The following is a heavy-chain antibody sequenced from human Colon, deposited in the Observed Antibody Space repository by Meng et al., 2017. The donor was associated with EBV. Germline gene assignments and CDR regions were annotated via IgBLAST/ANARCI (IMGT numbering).Heavy chain of an antibody. V-gene: IGHV4-4*02. CDR1: GGSIRSSYW. J-gene: IGHJ4*02. Sequence: QLQDSGPGLVKPSVTRSFTCVVSGGSIRSSYWWTWVRQSPGKGLEWIGEIYHSGRTNYNPSVKSRVSMSVDKSQNHFSLRLSSVTAADTAVYYCTTLYGDSISWGQGTMVTVAA. CDR3: TTLYGDSIS. D-gene: IGHD4-17*01. CDR2: IYHSGRT.